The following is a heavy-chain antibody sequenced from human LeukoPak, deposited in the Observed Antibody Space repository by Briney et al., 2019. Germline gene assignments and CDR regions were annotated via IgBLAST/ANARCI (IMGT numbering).Heavy chain of an antibody. J-gene: IGHJ6*03. CDR3: AGSRVPAAIRVPRGNYYYYYYMDV. CDR1: GYTLTELS. CDR2: FDPEDGET. D-gene: IGHD2-2*01. V-gene: IGHV1-24*01. Sequence: ASVKVSCKVSGYTLTELSMHWVRQAPGKGLEWMGGFDPEDGETIYAQKFQGRVTMTEDTSTDTAYMELSSLRSEDTAVYYCAGSRVPAAIRVPRGNYYYYYYMDVWGKGTTVTVSS.